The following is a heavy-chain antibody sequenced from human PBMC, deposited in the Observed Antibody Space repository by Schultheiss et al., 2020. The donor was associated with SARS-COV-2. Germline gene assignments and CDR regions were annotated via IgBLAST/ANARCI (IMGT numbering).Heavy chain of an antibody. V-gene: IGHV3-9*01. Sequence: GGSLRLSCAASGFTFSNYAMNWVRQAPGKGLEWVSGISWNSGSIGYADSVKGRFTISRDNAKNSLYLQMNSLRAEDTALYYCAKAPLPVAGRGYYFDYWGQGTLVTVSS. CDR2: ISWNSGSI. CDR1: GFTFSNYA. CDR3: AKAPLPVAGRGYYFDY. D-gene: IGHD6-19*01. J-gene: IGHJ4*02.